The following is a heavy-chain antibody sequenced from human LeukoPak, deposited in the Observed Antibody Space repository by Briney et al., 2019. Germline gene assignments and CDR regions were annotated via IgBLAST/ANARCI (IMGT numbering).Heavy chain of an antibody. J-gene: IGHJ3*02. D-gene: IGHD6-13*01. CDR3: ARDPGYSSTGVDAFDI. Sequence: GGSLRLSCTASGFVFSIYEMDGVRQAPGKGLEWVSYISSSGSYIQYAESVKGRFTISRDNAEKSLFLQMNSLRDEDTAVYNCARDPGYSSTGVDAFDIWGRGTMVTVSS. CDR1: GFVFSIYE. V-gene: IGHV3-48*03. CDR2: ISSSGSYI.